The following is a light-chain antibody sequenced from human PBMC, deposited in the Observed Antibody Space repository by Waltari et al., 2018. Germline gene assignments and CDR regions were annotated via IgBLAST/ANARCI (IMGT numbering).Light chain of an antibody. CDR2: DVS. V-gene: IGLV2-14*03. J-gene: IGLJ1*01. CDR1: TSDVGGYNY. Sequence: QSALTQPASVSGSPGQSITISCTGPTSDVGGYNYVPWYQQHPGKAPKLMIYDVSKRPSGVSDRFSGSKSGNTASLTISGLQTEDEADYYCSSYSRSSTFYVFGTGTKVTVL. CDR3: SSYSRSSTFYV.